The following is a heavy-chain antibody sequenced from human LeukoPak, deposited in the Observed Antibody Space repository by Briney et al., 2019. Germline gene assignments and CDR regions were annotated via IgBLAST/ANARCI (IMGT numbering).Heavy chain of an antibody. Sequence: PTETLSLTCTVSGYSISSGYYWGWIRQPPGKGLEWIGSIYHSGSTYYNPSLKSRVTVSVDTSKNQFSLKLSSVTAADTAVYYCARDIAAAATGWFDPWGQGTLVTVSS. CDR1: GYSISSGYY. CDR2: IYHSGST. V-gene: IGHV4-38-2*02. CDR3: ARDIAAAATGWFDP. D-gene: IGHD6-13*01. J-gene: IGHJ5*02.